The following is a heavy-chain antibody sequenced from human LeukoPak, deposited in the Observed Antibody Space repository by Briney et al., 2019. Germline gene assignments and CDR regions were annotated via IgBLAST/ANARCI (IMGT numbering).Heavy chain of an antibody. V-gene: IGHV7-4-1*01. Sequence: VQESCLACRYSFTTFAMNWVRQAPGQGLEGMGWNNNNTGNPNYAQDLTGRFVHSLDTSVTTTFLEIHSLKAEDTAIYYCARSSWIQQSSDFWGQGALVSVSS. J-gene: IGHJ4*02. D-gene: IGHD5-18*01. CDR2: NNNNTGNP. CDR3: ARSSWIQQSSDF. CDR1: RYSFTTFA.